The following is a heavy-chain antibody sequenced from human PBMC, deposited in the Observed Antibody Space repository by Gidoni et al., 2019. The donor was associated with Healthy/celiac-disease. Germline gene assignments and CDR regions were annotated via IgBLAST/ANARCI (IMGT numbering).Heavy chain of an antibody. J-gene: IGHJ4*02. D-gene: IGHD3-3*01. CDR3: AKANLPLINTRPYYFDY. Sequence: EVQLLESGGGLVQPGGSLRLSCAASGFTFSSYAMSWVRQAPGKGLGWVSAISGSGGSTYYADSVKGRFTISRDNSKNTLYLQMNSLRAEDTAVYYCAKANLPLINTRPYYFDYWGQGTLVTVSS. CDR1: GFTFSSYA. CDR2: ISGSGGST. V-gene: IGHV3-23*01.